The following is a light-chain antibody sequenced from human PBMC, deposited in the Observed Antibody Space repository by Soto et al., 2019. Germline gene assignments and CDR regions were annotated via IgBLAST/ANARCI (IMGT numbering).Light chain of an antibody. J-gene: IGKJ2*01. CDR1: QSLVHSDGNTY. CDR3: MQGTHWPYT. CDR2: KVS. V-gene: IGKV2-30*02. Sequence: DVVMTQSPLSLPVTLGQPASISCRSSQSLVHSDGNTYLNWFQQRPGQSPRRLIYKVSNRDSGVRGRFGGSGSGTDFTLKISGVEAEDVGVYYCMQGTHWPYTFGQGTKLEIK.